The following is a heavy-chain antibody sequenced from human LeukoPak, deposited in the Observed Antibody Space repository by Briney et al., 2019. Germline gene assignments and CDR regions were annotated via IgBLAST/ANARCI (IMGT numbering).Heavy chain of an antibody. V-gene: IGHV4-61*08. D-gene: IGHD2/OR15-2a*01. J-gene: IGHJ3*02. Sequence: PSETLSLTCTVSGGSISSGDYYWSWIRQPPGKGLEWIGYIYYSGSTNYNPSLKSRVTISVDTSKNQFSLKLSSVTAADTAVYYRARQNFQSRNAFDIWGQGTMVTVSS. CDR3: ARQNFQSRNAFDI. CDR2: IYYSGST. CDR1: GGSISSGDYY.